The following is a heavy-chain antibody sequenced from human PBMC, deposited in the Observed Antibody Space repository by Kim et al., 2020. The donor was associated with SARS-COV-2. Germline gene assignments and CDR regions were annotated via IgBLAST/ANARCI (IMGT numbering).Heavy chain of an antibody. CDR1: GFTFSSYG. J-gene: IGHJ6*02. Sequence: GGSLRLSCAASGFTFSSYGMHWVRQAPGKGLKWVAVISYDGSNKYYADSVKGRFTISRDNSKNTLYLQMNSLRAEDTAVYYCAKPIQLWLLSGMDVWGQG. D-gene: IGHD5-18*01. CDR3: AKPIQLWLLSGMDV. V-gene: IGHV3-30*18. CDR2: ISYDGSNK.